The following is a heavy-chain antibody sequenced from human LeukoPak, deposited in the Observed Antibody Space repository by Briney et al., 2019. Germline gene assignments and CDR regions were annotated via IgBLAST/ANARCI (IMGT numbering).Heavy chain of an antibody. J-gene: IGHJ4*02. CDR1: ADSISSYY. Sequence: ETLSLTCTVSADSISSYYWSWVRQPAGEGLEWIGRIHPSGSTIYNPSLKSRVTMSLDTSKNQFSLELSSVTAADTAVYYCARDRSGPTPYFDSWGQGTLVTVSS. CDR3: ARDRSGPTPYFDS. D-gene: IGHD1-1*01. CDR2: IHPSGST. V-gene: IGHV4-4*07.